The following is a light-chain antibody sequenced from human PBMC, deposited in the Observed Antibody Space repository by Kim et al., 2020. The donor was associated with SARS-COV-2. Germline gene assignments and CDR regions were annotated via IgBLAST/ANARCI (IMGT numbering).Light chain of an antibody. CDR2: WAS. V-gene: IGKV4-1*01. CDR1: QSVFYSSNKKNY. J-gene: IGKJ3*01. Sequence: DIVMTQSPDSLAVSLGERATINCKSSQSVFYSSNKKNYLAWYQQKPGQPPKLLIYWASTRESGVPDRFSGSGSGTDFTLTISSLRAEDVAIYYCQQYYSSPGFTFGPGTKVDL. CDR3: QQYYSSPGFT.